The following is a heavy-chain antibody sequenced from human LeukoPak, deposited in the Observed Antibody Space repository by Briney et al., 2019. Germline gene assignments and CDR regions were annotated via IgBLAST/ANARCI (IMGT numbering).Heavy chain of an antibody. CDR2: ISVTSNTI. Sequence: GGSLRLSCVGSGFTFSSYSMNWVRQAQGKGLEWVSYISVTSNTINYADSVEGRFTLSRENAKKSLYMQMNSLRAKETGVTYCATLRGRYNPFASWGQGTLVTVSS. V-gene: IGHV3-48*01. CDR1: GFTFSSYS. J-gene: IGHJ4*02. D-gene: IGHD3-10*01. CDR3: ATLRGRYNPFAS.